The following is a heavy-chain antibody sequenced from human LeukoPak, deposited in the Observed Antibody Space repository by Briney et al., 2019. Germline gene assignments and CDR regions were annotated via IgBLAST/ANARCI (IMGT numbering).Heavy chain of an antibody. CDR2: IYYSGST. CDR1: GGSVSSSTFY. D-gene: IGHD3-9*01. V-gene: IGHV4-39*07. Sequence: PSETLSLTCTVSGGSVSSSTFYWGWIRQPPGKGLEWVGTIYYSGSTYYNPSLKSRVTISVDRSKNQFSLKLSSVTAADTAVYYCARRYFDWLSTGSYFDYWGQGTLVTVSS. J-gene: IGHJ4*02. CDR3: ARRYFDWLSTGSYFDY.